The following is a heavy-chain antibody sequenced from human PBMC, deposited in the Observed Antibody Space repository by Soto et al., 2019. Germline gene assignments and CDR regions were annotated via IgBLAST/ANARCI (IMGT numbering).Heavy chain of an antibody. CDR2: ISDSGDKT. V-gene: IGHV3-23*01. D-gene: IGHD3-22*01. Sequence: GGSLRLSCAASGFTFSSYAMSWVRQAPGKGLEWVSAISDSGDKTYYADSVKGRFTVSRDNSKNTLYLQMNSLRAEDAAVYFCAKDPNDYDSSAYYVDYWGRGTLVTVSS. CDR3: AKDPNDYDSSAYYVDY. J-gene: IGHJ4*02. CDR1: GFTFSSYA.